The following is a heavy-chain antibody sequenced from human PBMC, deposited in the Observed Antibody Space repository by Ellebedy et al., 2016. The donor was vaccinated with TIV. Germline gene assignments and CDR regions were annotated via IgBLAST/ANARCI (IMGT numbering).Heavy chain of an antibody. Sequence: GESLKISCAASGFTFSSYSMNWVRQAPGKGLGWVSSISSNSNYIYYADSVSGRFTISRDNAKKSLYLQMNSLRAEDTAVYYCARGAMAAAGDDYWGQGTLVTVSS. CDR3: ARGAMAAAGDDY. D-gene: IGHD6-13*01. V-gene: IGHV3-21*01. CDR2: ISSNSNYI. CDR1: GFTFSSYS. J-gene: IGHJ4*02.